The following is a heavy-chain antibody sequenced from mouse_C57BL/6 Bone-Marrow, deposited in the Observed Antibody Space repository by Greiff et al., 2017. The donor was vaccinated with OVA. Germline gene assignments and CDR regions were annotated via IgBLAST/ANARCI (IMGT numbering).Heavy chain of an antibody. CDR3: ASTLSHYFDY. Sequence: EVQLVESGPELVKPGASVKISCKASGYSFADYNMNWVKQSNGKSLEWIGVLNPNYGTTSYNQKFKGKATLTVDQSSSTAYMQLNSLTSEDSAVYYCASTLSHYFDYWGQGTTLTVSS. CDR2: LNPNYGTT. D-gene: IGHD1-1*02. J-gene: IGHJ2*01. V-gene: IGHV1-39*01. CDR1: GYSFADYN.